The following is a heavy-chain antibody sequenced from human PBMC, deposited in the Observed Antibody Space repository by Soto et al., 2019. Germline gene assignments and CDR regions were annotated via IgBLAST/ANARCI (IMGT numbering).Heavy chain of an antibody. V-gene: IGHV3-30-3*01. CDR2: ISYDGINK. Sequence: QVQLAESGGGVVQPGRSLRLSCAASGFMFSNYGIHWVRQAPGKGLEWVALISYDGINKYSADSVKGRFTISRDNSKNTLSLQMNSLRPEDTAVYYCVRVRHEVASYYSGLDVWGRGTTVTVSS. CDR3: VRVRHEVASYYSGLDV. CDR1: GFMFSNYG. J-gene: IGHJ6*02.